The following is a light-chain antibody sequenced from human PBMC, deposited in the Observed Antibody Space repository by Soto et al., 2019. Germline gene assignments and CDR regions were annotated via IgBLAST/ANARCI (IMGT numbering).Light chain of an antibody. CDR1: QSVSTC. Sequence: EIVLTQSPATLSLSPGERATLSCRASQSVSTCLAWYQQKPGQAPRHLIYDASNRATGIPARFSGSWSGPDFTLTVSNLESEDFAVYYCQQCNNWPLTFGGGKKVEIK. J-gene: IGKJ4*01. CDR3: QQCNNWPLT. CDR2: DAS. V-gene: IGKV3-11*01.